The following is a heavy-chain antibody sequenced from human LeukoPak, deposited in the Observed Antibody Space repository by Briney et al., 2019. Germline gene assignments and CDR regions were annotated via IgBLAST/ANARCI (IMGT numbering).Heavy chain of an antibody. Sequence: SVKVSCKASGGTFSSYAISWVRQAPGQGLEWMGGIIPIFGTANYAQKFQGRVTITADKSTSTAYMELSSLRSEDTAVYYCAREYASWGSRYFDYWGQGTLATVSS. CDR3: AREYASWGSRYFDY. J-gene: IGHJ4*02. CDR2: IIPIFGTA. V-gene: IGHV1-69*06. D-gene: IGHD7-27*01. CDR1: GGTFSSYA.